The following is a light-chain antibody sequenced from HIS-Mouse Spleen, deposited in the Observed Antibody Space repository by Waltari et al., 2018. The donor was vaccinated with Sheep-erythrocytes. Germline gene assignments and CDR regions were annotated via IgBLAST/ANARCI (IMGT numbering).Light chain of an antibody. CDR1: STNTGSNT. V-gene: IGLV1-44*01. CDR3: AAWDDSLNGPV. CDR2: SNN. J-gene: IGLJ3*02. Sequence: QSVLTQPPSASANPGQRVTIPCSGSSTNTGSNTVNWYQQLPETAPKLLICSNNQRPSGVPDRFSGSKSGTSASLAISGLQSEDEADYYCAAWDDSLNGPVFGGGTKLTVL.